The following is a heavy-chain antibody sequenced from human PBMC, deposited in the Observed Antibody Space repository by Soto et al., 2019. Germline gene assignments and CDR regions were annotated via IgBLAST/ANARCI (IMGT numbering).Heavy chain of an antibody. CDR3: ARGSAYYDILTGPRGRWFDP. V-gene: IGHV4-34*01. CDR2: INHSGST. Sequence: LSLTCAFYGGSFSGYYLSWIRQPPGKGLEWIGEINHSGSTNYNPSLKSRVTISVDTSKNQFSLKLSSVTAADTAVYYCARGSAYYDILTGPRGRWFDPWGQGNLVTVSS. D-gene: IGHD3-9*01. CDR1: GGSFSGYY. J-gene: IGHJ5*02.